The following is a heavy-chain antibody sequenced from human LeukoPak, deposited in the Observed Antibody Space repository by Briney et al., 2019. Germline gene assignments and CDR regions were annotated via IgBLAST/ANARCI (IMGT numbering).Heavy chain of an antibody. D-gene: IGHD3-10*01. V-gene: IGHV3-7*01. CDR2: IKQDGSEK. Sequence: PGGTLRLSCAASGFTFSSYGMNWVRQAPGKGLEWVANIKQDGSEKYYVVSVKGRFTISRDNAKNSMYLQMNSLRAEDTAVKYCARPLRQNYYGSGSYYPAYPIKYYYYGMDVWGQGTTVTVSS. CDR3: ARPLRQNYYGSGSYYPAYPIKYYYYGMDV. CDR1: GFTFSSYG. J-gene: IGHJ6*02.